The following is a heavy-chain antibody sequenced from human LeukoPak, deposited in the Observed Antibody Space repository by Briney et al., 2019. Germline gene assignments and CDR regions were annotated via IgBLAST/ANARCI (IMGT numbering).Heavy chain of an antibody. J-gene: IGHJ4*02. D-gene: IGHD3-9*01. CDR1: GFTFSSYG. CDR3: ATLRYFDWFIDY. V-gene: IGHV3-33*01. CDR2: IWYDGSNK. Sequence: GGSLRLSCAASGFTFSSYGMHWVRQAPGKGLEWVAVIWYDGSNKYYADSVKGRFTISRDNSKHTLYLQMNSLRAEDTAVYYCATLRYFDWFIDYWGEGTLVTVSS.